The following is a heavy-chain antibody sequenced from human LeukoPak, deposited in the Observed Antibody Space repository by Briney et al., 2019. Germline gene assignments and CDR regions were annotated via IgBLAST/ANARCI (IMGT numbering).Heavy chain of an antibody. J-gene: IGHJ1*01. D-gene: IGHD2-2*01. V-gene: IGHV4-4*07. CDR2: IYTSGST. CDR3: ARADCSSTSCYEAEYFQH. Sequence: SETLSLTCTVSGGSISSYYWSWIRQPAGKGLEWIGRIYTSGSTNYNPSLKSRATISVDTSKNQFSLKLSSVTATDTAVYYCARADCSSTSCYEAEYFQHWGQGTLVTVSS. CDR1: GGSISSYY.